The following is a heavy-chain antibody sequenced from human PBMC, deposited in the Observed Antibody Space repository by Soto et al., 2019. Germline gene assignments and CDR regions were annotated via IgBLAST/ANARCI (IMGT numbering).Heavy chain of an antibody. D-gene: IGHD2-15*01. V-gene: IGHV4-4*02. CDR2: ISQSGTT. Sequence: ETLSLTCAVSGASISSDNRWTWVRQPPGEGLEWIGEISQSGTTKYNPSLASRVTISVDKSKNQFSLRLTSMTAADTAVYYCAKKVPAALRLYYFFGLDVWGQGTTVTVSS. CDR1: GASISSDNR. J-gene: IGHJ6*02. CDR3: AKKVPAALRLYYFFGLDV.